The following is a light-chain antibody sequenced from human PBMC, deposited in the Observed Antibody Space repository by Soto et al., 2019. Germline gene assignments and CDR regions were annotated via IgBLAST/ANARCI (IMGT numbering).Light chain of an antibody. CDR1: SSDVGGYNS. V-gene: IGLV2-11*01. CDR2: DVI. CDR3: CSYVGSYSYV. J-gene: IGLJ1*01. Sequence: QSVLTQPRSVSGSPGQSVTVSCIGTSSDVGGYNSVSWYQEHPGKAPKLMIYDVIKRPSGVPDRFSGSKSGNTASLTNSGLLAEDEADYYCCSYVGSYSYVFGTGTKLTVL.